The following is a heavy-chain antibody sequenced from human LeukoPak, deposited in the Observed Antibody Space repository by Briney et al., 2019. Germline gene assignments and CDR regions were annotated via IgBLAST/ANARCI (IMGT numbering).Heavy chain of an antibody. V-gene: IGHV3-11*01. J-gene: IGHJ4*02. CDR1: GFTFSDYY. Sequence: GGPLRLSCAASGFTFSDYYMSWIPQAPGKALEGVSYISSSGSAIYYVDSVKGRFTISRDNAKKSLYLQMNSLRAEDTAVYYCAGTGELYYWGQGTLVTVSS. CDR2: ISSSGSAI. CDR3: AGTGELYY. D-gene: IGHD7-27*01.